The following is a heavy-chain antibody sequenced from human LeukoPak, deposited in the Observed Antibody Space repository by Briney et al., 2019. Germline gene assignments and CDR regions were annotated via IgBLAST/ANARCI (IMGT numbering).Heavy chain of an antibody. V-gene: IGHV4-59*08. D-gene: IGHD3-10*01. CDR1: GGSISSYY. Sequence: SETLSLTCTVSGGSISSYYWSWIRQPPGKGREWIGYIYYSGSTNYNPSLKSRVTIPVDTSKHQFSLKLSSVTAADTAVYYCASYTYASGGDYWGQGTLVTVSS. CDR3: ASYTYASGGDY. CDR2: IYYSGST. J-gene: IGHJ4*02.